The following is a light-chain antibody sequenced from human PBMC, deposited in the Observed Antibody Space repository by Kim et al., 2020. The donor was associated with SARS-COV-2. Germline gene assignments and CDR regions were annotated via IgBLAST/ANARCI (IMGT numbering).Light chain of an antibody. CDR3: AADHASGSNFALV. Sequence: QPVLTQPPSASASLGASVTLTCTLSSGYSNYKVDWYQQRPGKGPRFVMRVGTGGIVGSKGDGIPDRFSVLGSGLNRFLTIKNIQEEDESDYHCAADHASGSNFALVFGGGTQLTVL. V-gene: IGLV9-49*03. J-gene: IGLJ3*02. CDR2: VGTGGIVG. CDR1: SGYSNYK.